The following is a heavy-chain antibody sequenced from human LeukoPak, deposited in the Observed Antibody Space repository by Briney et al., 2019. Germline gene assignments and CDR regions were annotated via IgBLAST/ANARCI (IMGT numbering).Heavy chain of an antibody. D-gene: IGHD2-15*01. CDR2: IRSKAYGGTT. Sequence: GGSLRLSCTASGFTFGDYAMSWVRQAPGKGLEWVSFIRSKAYGGTTEYAASVKGRFTISRDDSKSIAYLQMNSLKTEDTAVYYCTRVSLVAASVFFDYWGQGTLVAVSS. J-gene: IGHJ4*02. CDR1: GFTFGDYA. V-gene: IGHV3-49*04. CDR3: TRVSLVAASVFFDY.